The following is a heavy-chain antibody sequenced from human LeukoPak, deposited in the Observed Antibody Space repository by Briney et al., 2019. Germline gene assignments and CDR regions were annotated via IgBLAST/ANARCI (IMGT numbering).Heavy chain of an antibody. D-gene: IGHD4/OR15-4a*01. V-gene: IGHV1-2*02. CDR1: GYTFTGYY. CDR3: ARDRLTGRRLPDY. CDR2: INPNSGGT. J-gene: IGHJ4*02. Sequence: ASVKVSCKTSGYTFTGYYIHWVRQAPGQVLEWMGWINPNSGGTDYAQKFQGRVPMTGDTSMSTAYMELSRLRSDDTAVYYCARDRLTGRRLPDYWGQGTLVTVSS.